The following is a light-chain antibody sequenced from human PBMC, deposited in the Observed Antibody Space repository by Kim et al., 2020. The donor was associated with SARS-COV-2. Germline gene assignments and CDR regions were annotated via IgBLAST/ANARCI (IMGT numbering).Light chain of an antibody. CDR2: GAS. CDR1: PSVSRH. CDR3: QQYNRWAPLS. Sequence: SPGESATLSCRASPSVSRHLVWYQQKPGQAPRLLIFGASTRATGIPARFRGSGSGTEFTLTITSLHSGDCARFYCQQYNRWAPLSFGGGTKLEI. J-gene: IGKJ4*01. V-gene: IGKV3-15*01.